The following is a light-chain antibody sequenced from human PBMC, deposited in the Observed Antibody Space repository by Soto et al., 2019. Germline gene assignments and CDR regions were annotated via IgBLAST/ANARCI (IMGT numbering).Light chain of an antibody. Sequence: DIVMTQSPDSLAVSLGERATIRCESSQSILSTFNNKNQIAWYQQEPGQPPKLLIYWASTREFGVPDRFSGSGSGTDFTLTVSSVQAEDVATYFCQHYYTTPVTFGQGTRLEIK. V-gene: IGKV4-1*01. CDR1: QSILSTFNNKNQ. J-gene: IGKJ5*01. CDR3: QHYYTTPVT. CDR2: WAS.